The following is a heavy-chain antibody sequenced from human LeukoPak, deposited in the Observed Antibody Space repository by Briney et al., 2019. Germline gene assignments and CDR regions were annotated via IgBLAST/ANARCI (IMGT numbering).Heavy chain of an antibody. CDR2: TYYRSKWYN. J-gene: IGHJ4*02. D-gene: IGHD6-19*01. CDR3: ASTHSSGRYLDY. V-gene: IGHV6-1*01. Sequence: PSQTLSLTCAISGESVSSNSATWNWIRQSPSRGLEWLGRTYYRSKWYNDYAESVRSRIVINPDTSKNQFSLQLNSVTPEDTAVYYCASTHSSGRYLDYWGQGTLVTVSS. CDR1: GESVSSNSAT.